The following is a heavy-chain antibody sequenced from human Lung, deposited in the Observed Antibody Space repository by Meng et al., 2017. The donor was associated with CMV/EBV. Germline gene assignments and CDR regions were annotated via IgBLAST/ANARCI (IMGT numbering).Heavy chain of an antibody. CDR1: GFSVTTND. CDR2: TSRAGNT. Sequence: GGSXRLXCAASGFSVTTNDINWVRQAPGKGLEWVSITSRAGNTYYTDSVKGRFTVSRDNSKNTLYLQMDSLRVEDTAVYYCASFTRQLQVVGAIYWYADLXGRGXLVTVSS. CDR3: ASFTRQLQVVGAIYWYADL. D-gene: IGHD2-15*01. V-gene: IGHV3-66*02. J-gene: IGHJ2*01.